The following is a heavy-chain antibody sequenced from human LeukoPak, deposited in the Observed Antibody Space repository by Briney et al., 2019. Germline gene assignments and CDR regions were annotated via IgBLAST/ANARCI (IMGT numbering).Heavy chain of an antibody. CDR2: INPNSGGT. V-gene: IGHV1-2*02. CDR1: GYTFTGYY. J-gene: IGHJ4*02. Sequence: GASVKVSCKASGYTFTGYYMHWVRQAPGQGLEWMGWINPNSGGTNYAQKFQGRVTMTRDTSISTAYMELSRLRSDDTAVYYCARGTTVTTFRTTSYFDYWGQGTLVTVSS. D-gene: IGHD4-17*01. CDR3: ARGTTVTTFRTTSYFDY.